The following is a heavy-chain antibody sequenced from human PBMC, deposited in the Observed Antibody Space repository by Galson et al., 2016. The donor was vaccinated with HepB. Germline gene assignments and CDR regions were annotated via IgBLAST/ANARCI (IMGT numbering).Heavy chain of an antibody. CDR2: TSNDGDEK. V-gene: IGHV3-30*03. D-gene: IGHD3-10*01. CDR3: ARDLTVVQGIPCGCWFDP. J-gene: IGHJ5*02. Sequence: SLRLSCAASGFAFHRYGMHWVRQAPGKGLEWVSVTSNDGDEKYYVDSAKGRFTISRDNSKNTLYLNMNGLTTEDTAVYYCARDLTVVQGIPCGCWFDPRGQGTPVTVSS. CDR1: GFAFHRYG.